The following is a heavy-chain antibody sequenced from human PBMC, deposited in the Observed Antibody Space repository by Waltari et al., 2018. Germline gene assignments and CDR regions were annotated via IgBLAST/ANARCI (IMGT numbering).Heavy chain of an antibody. J-gene: IGHJ4*02. CDR1: GGTFSSYA. V-gene: IGHV1-69*14. D-gene: IGHD3-22*01. CDR2: IIPIFGTA. CDR3: AREYDYYDSSGYSPFDY. Sequence: VQLVQSGAEVKKPGATVKISCKASGGTFSSYAISWVRQAPGQGLEWMGRIIPIFGTANYAQKFQGRVTITADKSTSTAYMELSSLRSEDTAVYYCAREYDYYDSSGYSPFDYWGQGTLVTVSS.